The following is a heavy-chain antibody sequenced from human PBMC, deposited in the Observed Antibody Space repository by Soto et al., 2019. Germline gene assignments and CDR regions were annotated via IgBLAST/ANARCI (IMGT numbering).Heavy chain of an antibody. CDR1: SDSITNYY. CDR3: ARGGGTRGWY. D-gene: IGHD2-15*01. CDR2: IHDSGRS. Sequence: QVQLQESGPGLVKPSETLSLTCTVSSDSITNYYWSWIRQSPGKGLECIGYIHDSGRSNYNPSLKSEVNKKVEPPKKHFSRKLTSVTAADTALYYCARGGGTRGWYWGQGTLVTVSS. J-gene: IGHJ4*02. V-gene: IGHV4-59*01.